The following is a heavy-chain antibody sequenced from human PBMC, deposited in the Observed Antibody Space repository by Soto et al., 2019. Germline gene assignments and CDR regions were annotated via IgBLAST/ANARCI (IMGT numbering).Heavy chain of an antibody. D-gene: IGHD2-8*01. CDR1: GFMFSRYA. V-gene: IGHV3-23*01. J-gene: IGHJ6*02. Sequence: EVQLLESGGGLVQPGGSLRLSCAASGFMFSRYAMSWVRQAPGKGLEWVSAISGSTSSTYYADSVKGRFTISRDNSKNTLYLQMNSLRAEDTALYYCAKARYCTNGVCYRYYYYGMDVWGQGTKVTVSS. CDR3: AKARYCTNGVCYRYYYYGMDV. CDR2: ISGSTSST.